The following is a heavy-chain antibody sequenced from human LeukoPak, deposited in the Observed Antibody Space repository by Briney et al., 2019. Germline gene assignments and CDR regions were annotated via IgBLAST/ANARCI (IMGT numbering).Heavy chain of an antibody. V-gene: IGHV3-74*01. CDR3: ARARGTNNWFDP. CDR2: INSDGSST. D-gene: IGHD2-2*01. J-gene: IGHJ5*02. Sequence: SGVSLRLSCAASGFTFSSYWMPWVRQAPGKGLVWVSRINSDGSSTSYADSVKGRFTIPRDNAKNTLYLQMNSLRAEDTAVYYCARARGTNNWFDPWGQGTLVTVSS. CDR1: GFTFSSYW.